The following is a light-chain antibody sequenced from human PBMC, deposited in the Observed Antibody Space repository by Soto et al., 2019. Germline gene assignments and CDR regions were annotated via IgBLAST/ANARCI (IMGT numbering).Light chain of an antibody. J-gene: IGKJ4*01. V-gene: IGKV3-11*01. CDR3: QQRYNCPLP. Sequence: EIVLTQSPAPLSSSPGERATLSCRSSQSIDSNLAWYQQKPGQDPRILIYDASDRAPGITPRFSGSGSGTAFTLTISDLLPDDFALDYCQQRYNCPLPFGGGTKVDIK. CDR2: DAS. CDR1: QSIDSN.